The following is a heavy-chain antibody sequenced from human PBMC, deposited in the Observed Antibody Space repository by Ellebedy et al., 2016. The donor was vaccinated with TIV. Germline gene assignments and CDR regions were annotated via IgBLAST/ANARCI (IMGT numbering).Heavy chain of an antibody. CDR1: GFTFSSYA. CDR2: ISGSGGST. V-gene: IGHV3-23*01. Sequence: GGSLRLXCAASGFTFSSYAMSWVRQAPGKGLEWVSAISGSGGSTYYADSVKGRFTISRDNSRNTPYLQMNSLRAEDTAVYYCAARVVAAGDWGQGTLVTVSS. D-gene: IGHD2-15*01. J-gene: IGHJ4*02. CDR3: AARVVAAGD.